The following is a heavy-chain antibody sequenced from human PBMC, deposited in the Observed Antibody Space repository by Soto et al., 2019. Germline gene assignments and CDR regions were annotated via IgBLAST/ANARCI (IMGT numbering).Heavy chain of an antibody. D-gene: IGHD6-19*01. J-gene: IGHJ4*02. V-gene: IGHV3-7*05. CDR1: VFTFSSSW. CDR2: IKPDGGET. CDR3: AIDRHSGWDY. Sequence: EVQLVESGGGLVQPGGSLRLSCAASVFTFSSSWMSWVRQAPGKGPEWVANIKPDGGETYYVDSVKGRFTISRDNAKNSLYLQMTSLRVDDTAVYYCAIDRHSGWDYWGQGTLVTVSS.